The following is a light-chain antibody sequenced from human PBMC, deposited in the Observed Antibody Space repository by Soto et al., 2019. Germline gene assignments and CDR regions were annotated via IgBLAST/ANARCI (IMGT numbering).Light chain of an antibody. Sequence: EIVLTQSPGTLSLSPGERATLSCRASQSISSSSLGWSQQKPGQAPRLLIYGASSRATRVPDRFSGSGSGTDFTLTISRLEPEDVAVYYCQKSCTFCQGTKVDIK. J-gene: IGKJ1*01. CDR2: GAS. V-gene: IGKV3-20*01. CDR1: QSISSSS. CDR3: QKSCT.